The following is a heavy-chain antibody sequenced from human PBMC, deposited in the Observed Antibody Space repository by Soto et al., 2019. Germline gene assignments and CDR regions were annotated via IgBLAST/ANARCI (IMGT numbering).Heavy chain of an antibody. J-gene: IGHJ4*02. CDR1: GYTFTSYD. V-gene: IGHV1-8*01. CDR3: ARADILTGFSSFDY. Sequence: ASVKVSCKASGYTFTSYDINWVRQATGQGLEWMGWMNPNSGNTGYAQKFQGRVTMTRNTSTSTAYMELSSLRSEDTAVYYCARADILTGFSSFDYWGQGTLVTVSS. D-gene: IGHD3-9*01. CDR2: MNPNSGNT.